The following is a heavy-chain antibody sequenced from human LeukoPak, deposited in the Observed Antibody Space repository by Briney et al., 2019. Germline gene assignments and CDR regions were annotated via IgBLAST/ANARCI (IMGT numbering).Heavy chain of an antibody. CDR2: ISAYNGNT. V-gene: IGHV1-18*01. D-gene: IGHD6-19*01. J-gene: IGHJ4*02. CDR1: GYTFTSCA. Sequence: GASVKVSCKASGYTFTSCAISWVRQAPGQGLEWMGWISAYNGNTNYAQKLQGRVTMTTDTSTSTAYMELRSLRSDDTAVYYCARGPPSGWYLIAYFDYWGQGTLVTVSS. CDR3: ARGPPSGWYLIAYFDY.